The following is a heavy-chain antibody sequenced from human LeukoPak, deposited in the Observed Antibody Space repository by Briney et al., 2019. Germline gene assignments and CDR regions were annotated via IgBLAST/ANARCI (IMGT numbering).Heavy chain of an antibody. D-gene: IGHD6-6*01. V-gene: IGHV3-30*04. Sequence: PGGSLRLSCAASGFTFSSYAMHWVRQAPGKGLEWVAVISYDGSNKYYADSVKGRFTISRDNSKNTLYLQMNSLRAEDTAVYYCARGDSSSPLWGYYFDYWGQGTLVTVSS. CDR2: ISYDGSNK. CDR1: GFTFSSYA. CDR3: ARGDSSSPLWGYYFDY. J-gene: IGHJ4*02.